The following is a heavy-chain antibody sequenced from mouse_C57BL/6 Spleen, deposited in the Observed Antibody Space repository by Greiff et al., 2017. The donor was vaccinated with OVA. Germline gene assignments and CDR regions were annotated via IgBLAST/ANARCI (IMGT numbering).Heavy chain of an antibody. Sequence: QSGPGMVKPSQSLSLTCTVTGYSITSGYDWHWIRHFPGNKLEWMGYISYSGSTNYNPSLKSRISITHDTSKNHFFLKLNSVTTEDTATYYCARGGQGIAMDYWGQGTSVTVSS. CDR2: ISYSGST. D-gene: IGHD3-3*01. CDR1: GYSITSGYD. V-gene: IGHV3-1*01. J-gene: IGHJ4*01. CDR3: ARGGQGIAMDY.